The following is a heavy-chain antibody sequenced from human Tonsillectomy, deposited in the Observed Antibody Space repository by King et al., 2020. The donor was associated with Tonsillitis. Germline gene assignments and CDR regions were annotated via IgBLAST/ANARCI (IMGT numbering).Heavy chain of an antibody. CDR1: GFTFINHA. J-gene: IGHJ4*02. CDR2: VTGSGDTT. Sequence: VQLVESGGGLVQPGGSLRLSCAASGFTFINHAMSWVRQAPGEGLEWVAGVTGSGDTTYYTDSVRRRFTISRDNSKNTLSLQMDSLRAEDTAVYYCAKDRFIQVAGGWFDYWGQGTPVTVSS. D-gene: IGHD2-15*01. CDR3: AKDRFIQVAGGWFDY. V-gene: IGHV3-23*04.